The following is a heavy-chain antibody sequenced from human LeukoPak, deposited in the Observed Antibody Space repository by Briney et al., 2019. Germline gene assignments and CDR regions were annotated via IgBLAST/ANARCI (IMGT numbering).Heavy chain of an antibody. CDR3: ARGYYYDSSGGTLDY. Sequence: SETLSLTCTVSGGSISSYYWSWIRQPPGKGLEWIGYIYYSGSTNYNPSLKSRVTISVDTSKNQFSLKLSSVTAADTAVYYCARGYYYDSSGGTLDYWGQGTLVTVSS. CDR1: GGSISSYY. V-gene: IGHV4-59*01. D-gene: IGHD3-22*01. CDR2: IYYSGST. J-gene: IGHJ4*02.